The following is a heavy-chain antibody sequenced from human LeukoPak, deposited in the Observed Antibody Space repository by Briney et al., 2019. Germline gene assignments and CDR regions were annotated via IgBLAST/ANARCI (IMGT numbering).Heavy chain of an antibody. V-gene: IGHV3-9*01. CDR1: GFTFDDYA. Sequence: PGGSLRLSCAASGFTFDDYAMHWVRQAPGKGLEWVSGISWNSGSIGYADSVKGRFTISRDNAKNSLYLQMNSLRAEDTALYYCAASQWLVPGSWFDPWGQGTLVTVSS. CDR2: ISWNSGSI. CDR3: AASQWLVPGSWFDP. D-gene: IGHD6-19*01. J-gene: IGHJ5*02.